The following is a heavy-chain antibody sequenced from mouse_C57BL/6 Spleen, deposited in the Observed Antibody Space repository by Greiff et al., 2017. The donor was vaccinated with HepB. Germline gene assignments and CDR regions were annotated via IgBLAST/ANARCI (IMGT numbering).Heavy chain of an antibody. Sequence: VQLQQPGAELVRPGSSVKLSCKASGYTFTSYWMDWVKQRPGQGLEWIGNIYPSDSETHYNQKFKDKATLTVDKSSSTAYMQLSSLTSEDSAVYYCATIYDGYPPSWGQGTSATVSS. CDR3: ATIYDGYPPS. CDR1: GYTFTSYW. J-gene: IGHJ4*01. D-gene: IGHD2-3*01. V-gene: IGHV1-61*01. CDR2: IYPSDSET.